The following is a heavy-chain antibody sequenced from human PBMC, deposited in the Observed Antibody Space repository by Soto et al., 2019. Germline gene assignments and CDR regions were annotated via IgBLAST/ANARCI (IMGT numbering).Heavy chain of an antibody. J-gene: IGHJ6*02. Sequence: PGESLKISCKGSGYSFTSYWIGWVRQMPGKGLEWMGIIYPGDSGTSYSPSFQDHVTISVDKSISTAYLQWSSLKASDTAMYYCATDTARTYYYYAMDVWGQGTTVTVSS. D-gene: IGHD5-18*01. V-gene: IGHV5-51*01. CDR2: IYPGDSGT. CDR3: ATDTARTYYYYAMDV. CDR1: GYSFTSYW.